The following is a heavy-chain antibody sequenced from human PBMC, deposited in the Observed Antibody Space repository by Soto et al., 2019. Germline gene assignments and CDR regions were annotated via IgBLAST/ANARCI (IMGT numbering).Heavy chain of an antibody. CDR1: GGSISRSSYY. Sequence: PSETLSLTCTVSGGSISRSSYYWGWIRQPPGKGLEWIGSIYYSGSTYYNPSLKSRVTISVDTSKNQFSLKLSSVTAADTAVYYCARHFWTRTHRAVVAASLWWFDPWGQGTLVTVSS. D-gene: IGHD2-15*01. J-gene: IGHJ5*02. CDR3: ARHFWTRTHRAVVAASLWWFDP. V-gene: IGHV4-39*01. CDR2: IYYSGST.